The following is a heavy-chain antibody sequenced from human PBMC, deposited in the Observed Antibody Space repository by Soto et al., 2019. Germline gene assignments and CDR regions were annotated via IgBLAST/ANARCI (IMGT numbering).Heavy chain of an antibody. CDR2: IIPIFGTA. CDR1: GGTFSSYA. J-gene: IGHJ4*02. CDR3: ARRGGDCSSTSCYRSSYYFAY. D-gene: IGHD2-2*01. Sequence: QVQVVQSGAEVKKPGSSVKVSCKASGGTFSSYAISWVRQAPGQGLEWMGGIIPIFGTANYAQKFQGRVTITADESTSTAYMELSSLRSEDTALYYCARRGGDCSSTSCYRSSYYFAYWGQGTLVTVSS. V-gene: IGHV1-69*01.